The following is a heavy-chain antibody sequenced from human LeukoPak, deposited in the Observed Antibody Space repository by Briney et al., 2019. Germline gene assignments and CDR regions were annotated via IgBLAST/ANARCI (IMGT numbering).Heavy chain of an antibody. CDR2: INPNSGGT. J-gene: IGHJ4*02. CDR1: GYTFTGYY. CDR3: AREPPITMVRGVIITSYYFDY. V-gene: IGHV1-2*02. D-gene: IGHD3-10*01. Sequence: GATVKVSCKASGYTFTGYYIHWVRQAPGQGLEWMGWINPNSGGTNYAQKFQGRVTMTRDTSISTAYMELSRLRSDDTAVYYCAREPPITMVRGVIITSYYFDYWGQGTLVTVSS.